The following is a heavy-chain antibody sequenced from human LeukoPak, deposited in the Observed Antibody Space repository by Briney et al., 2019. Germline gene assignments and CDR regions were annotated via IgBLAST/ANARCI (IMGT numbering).Heavy chain of an antibody. CDR2: INPNSGST. J-gene: IGHJ3*02. D-gene: IGHD1/OR15-1a*01. CDR1: GYTFTGYY. CDR3: ARGPPYNWNNFAQEDDAFDI. V-gene: IGHV1-2*02. Sequence: ASVKVSCKASGYTFTGYYMHWVRQAPGQGLEWMGWINPNSGSTNYAQKFQGRVTMTRDTSISTAYMELSRLRSEDMAVYYCARGPPYNWNNFAQEDDAFDIWGQGTMVTVSS.